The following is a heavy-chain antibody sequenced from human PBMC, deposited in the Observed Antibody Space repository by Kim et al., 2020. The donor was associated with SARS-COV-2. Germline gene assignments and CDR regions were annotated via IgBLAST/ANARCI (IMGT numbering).Heavy chain of an antibody. J-gene: IGHJ4*02. Sequence: GGSLRLSCAASGFTFSNAWMSWVRQAPGKGLEWVGRIKSKTDGGTTDYAAPVKGRFTISRDDSKNTLYLQMNSLKTEDTAVYYCTTYYYDSRYFDYWGQGTLVTVSS. CDR1: GFTFSNAW. CDR2: IKSKTDGGTT. D-gene: IGHD3-22*01. CDR3: TTYYYDSRYFDY. V-gene: IGHV3-15*01.